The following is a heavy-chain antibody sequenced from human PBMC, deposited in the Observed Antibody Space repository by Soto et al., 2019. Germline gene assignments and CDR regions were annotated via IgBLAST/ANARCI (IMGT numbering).Heavy chain of an antibody. CDR2: IYYSGST. D-gene: IGHD1-26*01. CDR1: GGSISSYY. Sequence: QVQLQESGPGLVKPSETLSLTCTVSGGSISSYYWSWIRQPPGKGLEWIGYIYYSGSTNYNPSLKRRVTLSVDTSKNQCSLKMSSVTAADTAVYYCARLAARYYFDYWGQGTLVTVSS. V-gene: IGHV4-59*01. J-gene: IGHJ4*02. CDR3: ARLAARYYFDY.